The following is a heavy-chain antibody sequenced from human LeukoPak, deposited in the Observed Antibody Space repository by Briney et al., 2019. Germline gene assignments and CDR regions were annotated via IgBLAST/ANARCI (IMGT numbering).Heavy chain of an antibody. J-gene: IGHJ6*02. V-gene: IGHV1-2*02. CDR3: ARDKVATIYYYYYGMDV. CDR2: INPNSGGT. Sequence: ASVKVSCKASGYTFTGYYMHWVRQAPGQGLEWMGWINPNSGGTNYAQKLQGRVTMTRDTSISTAYMELSRLRSDDTAVYYCARDKVATIYYYYYGMDVWGQGTTVTVSS. CDR1: GYTFTGYY. D-gene: IGHD5-12*01.